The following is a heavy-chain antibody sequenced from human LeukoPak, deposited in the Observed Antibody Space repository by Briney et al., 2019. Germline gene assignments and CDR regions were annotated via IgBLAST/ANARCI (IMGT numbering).Heavy chain of an antibody. CDR2: ISAYDGNT. V-gene: IGHV1-18*01. J-gene: IGHJ4*02. CDR3: ARHRIAVAGYLSDY. CDR1: GYTFTSYG. D-gene: IGHD6-19*01. Sequence: ASVKVSCKASGYTFTSYGISWVRQAPGQGLEWMGWISAYDGNTNYAQKLQGRVTMTTDTSTSTAYMELRSLRSDDTAVYYCARHRIAVAGYLSDYWGQGPLVPSPQ.